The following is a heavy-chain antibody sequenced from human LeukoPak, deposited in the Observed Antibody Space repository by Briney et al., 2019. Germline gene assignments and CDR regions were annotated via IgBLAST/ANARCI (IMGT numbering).Heavy chain of an antibody. V-gene: IGHV4-39*01. J-gene: IGHJ5*02. D-gene: IGHD3-10*01. CDR3: ARQPHAFDNWFDP. Sequence: PSETLSLTCTVSGDSISGTSYYWGWIRQPPGKGLEWIGSIHYSGITYYNPSLKSRVTISVDTSKNQLSLKLSSVTAADTAMYYCARQPHAFDNWFDPWGQGTLVTVSS. CDR2: IHYSGIT. CDR1: GDSISGTSYY.